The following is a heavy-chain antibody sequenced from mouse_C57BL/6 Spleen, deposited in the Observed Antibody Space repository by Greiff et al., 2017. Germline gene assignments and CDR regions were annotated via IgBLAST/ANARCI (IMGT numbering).Heavy chain of an antibody. CDR3: ARVYGSYPFFDY. J-gene: IGHJ2*01. V-gene: IGHV1-82*01. D-gene: IGHD1-1*01. Sequence: VQLQESGPELVKPGASVKISCKASGYAFSSSWMNWVKPRPGKGLEWIGRIYPGDGDTNYNGKFKGKATLTADKSSSTAYMQLSSLTSEDSAVYFGARVYGSYPFFDYWGQGTTLTVSS. CDR2: IYPGDGDT. CDR1: GYAFSSSW.